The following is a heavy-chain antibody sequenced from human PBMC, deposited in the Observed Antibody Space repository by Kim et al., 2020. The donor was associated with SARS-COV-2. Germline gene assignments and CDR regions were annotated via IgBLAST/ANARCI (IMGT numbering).Heavy chain of an antibody. CDR1: GGSISSSSYY. J-gene: IGHJ4*02. D-gene: IGHD1-7*01. CDR3: AVLQLELLSFDY. V-gene: IGHV4-39*01. Sequence: SETLSLTCTVSGGSISSSSYYWGWIRQPPGKGLEWIGSIYYSGSTYYNPSLKSRVTISVDTSKNQFSLKLSSVTAADTAVYYCAVLQLELLSFDYWGQGTLVTVSS. CDR2: IYYSGST.